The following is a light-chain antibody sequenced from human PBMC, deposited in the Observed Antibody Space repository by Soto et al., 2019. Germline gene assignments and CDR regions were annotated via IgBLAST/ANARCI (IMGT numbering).Light chain of an antibody. V-gene: IGKV3-20*01. CDR2: DAS. J-gene: IGKJ4*01. CDR3: QQFSSYPLT. Sequence: EFVLTQSPGTLSLSPCERATLSCRASQTVRNNYLAWYQQKPGQAPKLLIYDASSRATGIPDRFSGGGSGTDFILTISRLEPEDFAVYYCQQFSSYPLTFGGGT. CDR1: QTVRNNY.